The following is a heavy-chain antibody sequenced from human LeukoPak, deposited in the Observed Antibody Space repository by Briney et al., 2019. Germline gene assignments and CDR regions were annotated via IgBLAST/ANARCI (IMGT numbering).Heavy chain of an antibody. CDR1: GGSISGYY. J-gene: IGHJ3*02. V-gene: IGHV4-4*07. CDR2: IYTSGST. CDR3: ARVGLVGADAFDI. D-gene: IGHD1-26*01. Sequence: SETLSLTCTVSGGSISGYYWSWIRQPAGKGLEWIGRIYTSGSTNYNPSLKSRVTMSVDTSKNQFSLKLSSVTAADTAVYYCARVGLVGADAFDIWGQGTMVTVSS.